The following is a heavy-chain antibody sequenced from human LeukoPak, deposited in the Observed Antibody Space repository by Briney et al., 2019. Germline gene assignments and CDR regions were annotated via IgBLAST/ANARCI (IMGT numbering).Heavy chain of an antibody. CDR3: AKETGYSGYDYGDY. J-gene: IGHJ4*02. CDR2: ISGSGGST. D-gene: IGHD5-12*01. CDR1: GFTFSRHW. V-gene: IGHV3-23*01. Sequence: GGSLRLSCAASGFTFSRHWMGWVRQAPGKGPEWVSGISGSGGSTYYADSVKGRFTISRDNSKNTLYLQMNSLRAEDTAVYYCAKETGYSGYDYGDYWGQGTPVTFSS.